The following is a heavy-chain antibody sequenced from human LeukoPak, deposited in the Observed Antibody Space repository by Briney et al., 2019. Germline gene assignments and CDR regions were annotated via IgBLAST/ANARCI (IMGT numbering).Heavy chain of an antibody. D-gene: IGHD6-19*01. CDR3: ARDEGGSGPRWYFDL. J-gene: IGHJ2*01. V-gene: IGHV4-59*01. Sequence: PSETLSLTCTVSGGSISSYYWSWIRQPPGKGLEWIGYIYYSRNTNYNPSLKSRVTMSLDTSKNQFSLKLSSVTAADTAVYYCARDEGGSGPRWYFDLWGRGTLVTVSS. CDR1: GGSISSYY. CDR2: IYYSRNT.